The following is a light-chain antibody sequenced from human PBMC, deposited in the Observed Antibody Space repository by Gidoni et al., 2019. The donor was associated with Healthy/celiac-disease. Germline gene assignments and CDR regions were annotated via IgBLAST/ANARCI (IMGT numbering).Light chain of an antibody. CDR2: SNN. Sequence: QSFLTPPPSASGTPGPRVPISCSGSSSNIGSNYVYWYQQLPGTAPKLLIYSNNQRPSGVPDRFSGSKSGTSASLAISGLRSEDEADYYCAAWDDSLSGHVVFGGGTKLTVL. J-gene: IGLJ2*01. CDR3: AAWDDSLSGHVV. CDR1: SSNIGSNY. V-gene: IGLV1-47*02.